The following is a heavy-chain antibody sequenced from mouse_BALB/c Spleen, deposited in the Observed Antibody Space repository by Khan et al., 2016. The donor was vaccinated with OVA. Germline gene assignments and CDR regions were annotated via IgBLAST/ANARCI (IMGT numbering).Heavy chain of an antibody. D-gene: IGHD2-3*01. V-gene: IGHV2-3*01. J-gene: IGHJ4*01. CDR1: GFSLISYG. CDR2: IWGDGNT. Sequence: QVTLKESGPGLVAPSQSLSITCTVSGFSLISYGVNWVRQPPGKGLEWLGVIWGDGNTNYHSALISRLSISKDNSKSQVFLKLNSLQTDDTASYYCAKFDGIFYAVDYWGQGTSVTVSS. CDR3: AKFDGIFYAVDY.